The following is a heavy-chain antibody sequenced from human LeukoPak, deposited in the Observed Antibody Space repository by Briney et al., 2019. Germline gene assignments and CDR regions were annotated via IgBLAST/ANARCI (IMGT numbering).Heavy chain of an antibody. CDR1: GYSFTSYW. V-gene: IGHV5-51*01. J-gene: IGHJ4*02. D-gene: IGHD3-9*01. CDR2: IYPGGSDT. Sequence: GESLKISCKGSGYSFTSYWIGWVRQMPGKGLEWMGIIYPGGSDTRYSPSFQGQVTISADKSISTAYLQWSSLKASDTAMYYCARPYYDILTGYYLDYWGQGTLVTVSS. CDR3: ARPYYDILTGYYLDY.